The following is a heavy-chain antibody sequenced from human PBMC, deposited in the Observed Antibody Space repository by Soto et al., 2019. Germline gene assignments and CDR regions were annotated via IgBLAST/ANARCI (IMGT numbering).Heavy chain of an antibody. CDR2: ISYDGSNK. V-gene: IGHV3-30-3*01. D-gene: IGHD6-13*01. J-gene: IGHJ4*02. CDR3: ASSTEEFDY. CDR1: GFTFSSYA. Sequence: AGGSLRLSCAASGFTFSSYAMHWVRQAPGKGLEWVAVISYDGSNKYYADSVKGRFTISRDNSKNTLYLQMNSLRAEDTAVYYCASSTEEFDYWGQGTLVTVSS.